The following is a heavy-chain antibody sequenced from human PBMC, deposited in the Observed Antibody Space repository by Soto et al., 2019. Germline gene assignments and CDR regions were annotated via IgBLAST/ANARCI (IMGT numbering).Heavy chain of an antibody. J-gene: IGHJ4*02. Sequence: QVQLVQSGTEVKKPGASVQVSCKASGYSFNTYGITWVRQAPGQGLEWMGWISPYNGETNCAQMLQDRVTMTTDTSTSTAYMELRSLGSDATAVYYWARDLCSSGCPGAYWGQGTLVAVSS. CDR3: ARDLCSSGCPGAY. V-gene: IGHV1-18*01. CDR2: ISPYNGET. CDR1: GYSFNTYG. D-gene: IGHD2-2*01.